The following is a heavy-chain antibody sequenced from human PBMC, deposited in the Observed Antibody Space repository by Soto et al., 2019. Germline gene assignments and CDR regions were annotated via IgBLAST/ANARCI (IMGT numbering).Heavy chain of an antibody. CDR3: ARSSVAGPEYLLH. D-gene: IGHD6-19*01. J-gene: IGHJ1*01. CDR1: GVSISSYY. Sequence: QVQLQESGPGLVKPSETLSLTCAVSGVSISSYYWSWVRQPAGGGLEWIGHIFTTGSTKYNPSLKSRVTMSVDTSKNQFSLKLISVTAADTALYYCARSSVAGPEYLLHWGQGTLVTVSS. V-gene: IGHV4-4*07. CDR2: IFTTGST.